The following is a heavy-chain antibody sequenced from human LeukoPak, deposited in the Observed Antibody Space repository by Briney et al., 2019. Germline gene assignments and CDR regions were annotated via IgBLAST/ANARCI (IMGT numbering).Heavy chain of an antibody. CDR3: ARGSTLGSCTSSSCHNWFDP. CDR2: IKQDGSEK. J-gene: IGHJ5*02. D-gene: IGHD2-2*01. V-gene: IGHV3-7*04. Sequence: GGSLRLSYAASGFTFSSYWMSWVRQAPGKGLEWVANIKQDGSEKYYVDSVKGRFTISRDNAENSLYLLLNSLRVEDTAVYYCARGSTLGSCTSSSCHNWFDPWGQGTLVTVSS. CDR1: GFTFSSYW.